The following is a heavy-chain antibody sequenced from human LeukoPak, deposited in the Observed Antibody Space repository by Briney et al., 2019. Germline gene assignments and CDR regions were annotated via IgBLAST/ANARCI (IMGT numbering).Heavy chain of an antibody. CDR1: GGTFSSYT. V-gene: IGHV1-69*04. D-gene: IGHD5-24*01. Sequence: SVKVSCKASGGTFSSYTISWVRQAPGQGLEWMGRIIPILGIANYAQKFQGRVTITADKSTSTAYMELSSLRSEDTAVYYCAREGLQQDNDYWGQGTLVTVSS. CDR2: IIPILGIA. J-gene: IGHJ4*02. CDR3: AREGLQQDNDY.